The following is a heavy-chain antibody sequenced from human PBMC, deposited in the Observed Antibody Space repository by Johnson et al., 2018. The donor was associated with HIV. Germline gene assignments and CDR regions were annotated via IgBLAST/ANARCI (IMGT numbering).Heavy chain of an antibody. Sequence: VQLVESGGGVVQPGRSPRLSCAASGFTFDDYAMHWVRQAPGKGLEWVSGISWNSGSIGYADSVKGRFTISRDNAKNTLLLQMNSLRVDDTAMYYCAVGHHDSGYPLEACDSWGQGTMVSV. CDR1: GFTFDDYA. J-gene: IGHJ3*02. V-gene: IGHV3-9*01. CDR2: ISWNSGSI. D-gene: IGHD3-22*01. CDR3: AVGHHDSGYPLEACDS.